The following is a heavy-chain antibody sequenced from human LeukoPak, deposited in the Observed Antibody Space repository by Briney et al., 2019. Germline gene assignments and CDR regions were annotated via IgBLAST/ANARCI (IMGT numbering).Heavy chain of an antibody. Sequence: SETLSLTCAIYRGSFSGYYWTWIRQSPGKGLEWIGEINHSGTTNYNPSLKSRVTISIDTSKNQFSLKLSSVTAADTAVYYCARGPTIDYDILTGYYYFDYWGQGTLVTVSS. D-gene: IGHD3-9*01. V-gene: IGHV4-34*01. CDR2: INHSGTT. J-gene: IGHJ4*02. CDR3: ARGPTIDYDILTGYYYFDY. CDR1: RGSFSGYY.